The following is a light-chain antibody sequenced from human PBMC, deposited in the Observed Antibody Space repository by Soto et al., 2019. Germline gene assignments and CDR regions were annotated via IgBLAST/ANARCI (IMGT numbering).Light chain of an antibody. V-gene: IGKV3-15*01. Sequence: EIVMTQSPATLSVSPGERATLSCRASQSVSSNLAWYQQKPGQAPRLLIYGASTRATGIPARFSGSGSRTEFTLTISSLQSEDFAVYHCQQYNNWPQTFGQGSKLEIK. CDR3: QQYNNWPQT. CDR2: GAS. CDR1: QSVSSN. J-gene: IGKJ2*01.